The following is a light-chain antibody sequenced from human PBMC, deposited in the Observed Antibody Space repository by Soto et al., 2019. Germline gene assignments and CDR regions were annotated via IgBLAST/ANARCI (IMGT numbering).Light chain of an antibody. CDR3: QQYDNLPMYT. Sequence: DIQMTQSPSSLSASVGDRVTITCQASQDISNYLNWYQQKPGKAPKLLIYDASNLETGVPSRFSRSGSWTDFTFTISSLQPEDIATNDCQQYDNLPMYTFGQGTKLEIK. J-gene: IGKJ2*01. CDR1: QDISNY. CDR2: DAS. V-gene: IGKV1-33*01.